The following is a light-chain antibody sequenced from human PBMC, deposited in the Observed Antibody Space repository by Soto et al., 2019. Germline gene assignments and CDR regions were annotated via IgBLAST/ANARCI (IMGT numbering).Light chain of an antibody. V-gene: IGKV3-15*01. J-gene: IGKJ1*01. Sequence: EIVMTQSPGTLSVSPGDTATLSCRASQSVTRNVAWYQHKPGQAXRLLIYGASTRATGIPARFSGIVSGTEFTLPISGLQSEDFAAYYCQQYNNWPPWTFGQGTKVDI. CDR3: QQYNNWPPWT. CDR2: GAS. CDR1: QSVTRN.